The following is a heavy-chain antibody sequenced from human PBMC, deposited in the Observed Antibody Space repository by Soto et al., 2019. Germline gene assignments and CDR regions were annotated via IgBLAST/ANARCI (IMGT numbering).Heavy chain of an antibody. V-gene: IGHV3-23*01. CDR3: AKNFRRSSIWRTYRPKTHVDY. J-gene: IGHJ4*02. CDR1: GFTFSNYG. CDR2: ISGSGDST. D-gene: IGHD3-16*02. Sequence: EMQLLESGGGLIQPGGSLRLSCAASGFTFSNYGMNWVRQAPGKGLEWVSAISGSGDSTFYADSVKGRFTISRDNSKNTLFIHKYTLREEDTPRYYCAKNFRRSSIWRTYRPKTHVDYWGQGALVPVSS.